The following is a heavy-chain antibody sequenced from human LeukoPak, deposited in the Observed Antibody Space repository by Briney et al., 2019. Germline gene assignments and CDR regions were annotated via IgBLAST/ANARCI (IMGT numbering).Heavy chain of an antibody. CDR3: ARGFYRGKCDY. CDR1: GYTFTGYY. Sequence: GASVTVSCKASGYTFTGYYMHWVRQAPGQGLEWMGWINPNSGGTNYAQKFQGRVTMTRDTSISTAYMELSRLRSEDTAVYYRARGFYRGKCDYWGQGTLVNVSS. CDR2: INPNSGGT. V-gene: IGHV1-2*02. D-gene: IGHD3-10*01. J-gene: IGHJ4*02.